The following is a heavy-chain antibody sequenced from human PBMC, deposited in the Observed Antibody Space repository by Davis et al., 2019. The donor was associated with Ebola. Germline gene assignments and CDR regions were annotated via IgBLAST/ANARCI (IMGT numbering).Heavy chain of an antibody. D-gene: IGHD4/OR15-4a*01. CDR3: ATPGSSYDATVDYGLVV. Sequence: ASVKVSCKASGFTLTSHDLCWVRQAPGQGLEWMGGFDPEDGEAIQAQKFKGRVTMTEDTSTDTAYLELSSLRSEDTAVYYCATPGSSYDATVDYGLVVWGQGTTVTVS. CDR2: FDPEDGEA. V-gene: IGHV1-24*01. J-gene: IGHJ6*02. CDR1: GFTLTSHD.